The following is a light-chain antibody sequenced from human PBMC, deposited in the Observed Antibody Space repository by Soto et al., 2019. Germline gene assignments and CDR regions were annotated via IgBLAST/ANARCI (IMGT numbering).Light chain of an antibody. CDR2: WAS. J-gene: IGKJ4*01. CDR1: RSILSNSNKENY. CDR3: QQYFSTPLT. V-gene: IGKV4-1*01. Sequence: DIVLTQSPDSLAVSLGERATINCKSSRSILSNSNKENYLAWYQQKPGQPPKLLIYWASTRESGVPDRFSGSGSGTDFTLTISSLQAEDVAVYFCQQYFSTPLTFGGGTKVEIK.